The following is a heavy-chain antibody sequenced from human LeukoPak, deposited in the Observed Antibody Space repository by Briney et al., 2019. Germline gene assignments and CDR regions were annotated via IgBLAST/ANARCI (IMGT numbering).Heavy chain of an antibody. J-gene: IGHJ4*02. V-gene: IGHV4-59*08. CDR1: GGSIGSYY. CDR3: ARRHSSGWSHFDY. D-gene: IGHD6-19*01. CDR2: IYYSGST. Sequence: SETLSLTCTVSGGSIGSYYWSWIRQPPGKGLEWIGYIYYSGSTNYNPSLKSRVTISVDTSKNQFSLKLSSVAAADTAVYYCARRHSSGWSHFDYWGQGTLVTVSS.